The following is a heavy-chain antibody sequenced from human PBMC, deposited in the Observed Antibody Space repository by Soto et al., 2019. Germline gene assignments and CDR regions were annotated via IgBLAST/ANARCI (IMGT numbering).Heavy chain of an antibody. Sequence: VRVSCKASGGTFSSYASSWVRQAPGQGLEWMGGIIPIFGTANYAQKFQGRVTITADESTSTAYMELSSVRSEDTAVYYCASPYYYDSSGYLRYGMDVWSQGTTVPVSS. V-gene: IGHV1-69*13. CDR3: ASPYYYDSSGYLRYGMDV. J-gene: IGHJ6*02. D-gene: IGHD3-22*01. CDR1: GGTFSSYA. CDR2: IIPIFGTA.